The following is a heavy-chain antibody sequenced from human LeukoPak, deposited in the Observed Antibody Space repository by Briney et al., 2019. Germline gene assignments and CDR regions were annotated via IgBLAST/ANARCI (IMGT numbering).Heavy chain of an antibody. CDR1: GGPISSYY. D-gene: IGHD6-6*01. J-gene: IGHJ5*02. CDR2: IYYSGST. Sequence: SETLSLTCTVPGGPISSYYWSWIRQPPGKGLEWIGYIYYSGSTNYNPSLKSRVTISVDTSKNQFSLKLSSVTAADTAVYYCARDLAYSSSSGWFDPWGQGTLVTVSS. CDR3: ARDLAYSSSSGWFDP. V-gene: IGHV4-59*12.